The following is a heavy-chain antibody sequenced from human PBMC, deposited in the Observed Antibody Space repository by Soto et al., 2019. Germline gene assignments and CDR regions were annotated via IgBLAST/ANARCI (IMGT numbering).Heavy chain of an antibody. CDR1: GGTFSSYA. CDR3: ARLLGYCSGGSCYRLPWFDP. Sequence: QVQLVQSGAEVKKPGSSVKVSCKASGGTFSSYAISWVRQAPGQGLEWMGGIIPIFGTANYAQKFQGRVTITADESTSTAYMELSSLRCEDTAVYYCARLLGYCSGGSCYRLPWFDPWGQGTLVTVSS. D-gene: IGHD2-15*01. J-gene: IGHJ5*02. CDR2: IIPIFGTA. V-gene: IGHV1-69*01.